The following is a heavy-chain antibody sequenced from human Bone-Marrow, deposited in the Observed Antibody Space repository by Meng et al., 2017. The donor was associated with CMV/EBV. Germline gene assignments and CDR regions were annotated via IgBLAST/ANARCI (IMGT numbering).Heavy chain of an antibody. CDR3: ARGEYSSSLRGPNWFDP. CDR1: GGSISSSSYY. Sequence: SETLSLTCTVSGGSISSSSYYWGWIRQPPGKGLEWIGSIYYSGFTYYNPSLKSRVTISVDTSKNQFSLKLSSVTAADTAVYYCARGEYSSSLRGPNWFDPWGQGTLVTVSS. D-gene: IGHD6-6*01. J-gene: IGHJ5*02. V-gene: IGHV4-39*07. CDR2: IYYSGFT.